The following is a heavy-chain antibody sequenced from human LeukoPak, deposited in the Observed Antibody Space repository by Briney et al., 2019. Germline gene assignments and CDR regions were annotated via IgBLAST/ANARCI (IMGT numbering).Heavy chain of an antibody. Sequence: SETLSLTCTVSGDSVNSGAYSWSWIRQPPGKGLEWIGYIYHSGSTYYNPSLKSRVTISVDRSKNQFSLKLSSVTAADTAVYYCARDGVRGVIPSWGQGTLVTVSS. CDR3: ARDGVRGVIPS. D-gene: IGHD3-10*01. CDR1: GDSVNSGAYS. J-gene: IGHJ5*02. CDR2: IYHSGST. V-gene: IGHV4-30-2*01.